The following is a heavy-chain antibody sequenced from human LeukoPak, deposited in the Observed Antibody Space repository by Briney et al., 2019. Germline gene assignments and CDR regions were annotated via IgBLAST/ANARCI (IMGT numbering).Heavy chain of an antibody. V-gene: IGHV3-33*06. CDR2: IWYDGSNK. D-gene: IGHD1-26*01. CDR1: GFTSSSYG. CDR3: AKGERAAHDAFDI. J-gene: IGHJ3*02. Sequence: PGRSLRLSCAASGFTSSSYGMHWVRQAPGKGLEWVAVIWYDGSNKYYADSVKGRFTISRDNSKNTLYLQMNSLRAEDTAVYYCAKGERAAHDAFDIWGQGTMVTVSS.